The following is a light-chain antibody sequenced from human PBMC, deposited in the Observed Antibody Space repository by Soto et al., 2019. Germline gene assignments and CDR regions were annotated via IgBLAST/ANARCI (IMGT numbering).Light chain of an antibody. CDR1: QSVRSTY. J-gene: IGKJ2*01. CDR2: GAS. V-gene: IGKV3-15*01. CDR3: QQYHDWPPYT. Sequence: EIVLTQSPGTLSLSPGERATLSCRASQSVRSTYLAWYQQKPGQAPRLLIYGASTMATGIPARFSGSGSGTEFTLTISSLQSEDFAVYYCQQYHDWPPYTFGQGTKVDI.